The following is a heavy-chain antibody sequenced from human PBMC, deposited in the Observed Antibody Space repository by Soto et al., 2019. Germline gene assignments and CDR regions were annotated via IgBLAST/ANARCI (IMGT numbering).Heavy chain of an antibody. V-gene: IGHV3-30-3*01. D-gene: IGHD6-13*01. CDR3: AREYSSSWYLSRNEFWFDP. CDR1: GFTFSSYA. Sequence: GGSLRLSCAASGFTFSSYAMHWVRQAPGKGLEWVAVISYDGSNKYYADSVKGRFTISRDNSKNTLYLQMNSLRAEDTAVYYCAREYSSSWYLSRNEFWFDPWGQGTLVTVSS. J-gene: IGHJ5*02. CDR2: ISYDGSNK.